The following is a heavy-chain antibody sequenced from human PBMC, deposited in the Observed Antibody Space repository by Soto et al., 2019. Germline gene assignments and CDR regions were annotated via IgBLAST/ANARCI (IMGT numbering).Heavy chain of an antibody. CDR1: GGSISSGGYS. CDR2: IYHSGST. V-gene: IGHV4-30-2*01. D-gene: IGHD4-17*01. CDR3: ARGYGGGFDY. Sequence: PSETLSLTCAVSGGSISSGGYSWSWIRQPPGKGLEWSGYIYHSGSTYYNPSLKSRVTISVDRAKNQFSLKLSSVTAADTAVYYCARGYGGGFDYWGQGTLVTVSS. J-gene: IGHJ4*02.